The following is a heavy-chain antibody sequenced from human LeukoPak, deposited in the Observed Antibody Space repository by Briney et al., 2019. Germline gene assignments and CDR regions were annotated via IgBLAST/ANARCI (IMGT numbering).Heavy chain of an antibody. CDR2: VSPDDSNA. J-gene: IGHJ4*02. Sequence: GESLKISCRGSGYTFTNYWIGWVRQMPGKGLEWMGVVSPDDSNAEYSPSFQGQVTISADKSISTAYLQWSSLKASDTAMYYCAGFNNRDADYWGQGTLVTVSS. D-gene: IGHD1-20*01. CDR1: GYTFTNYW. CDR3: AGFNNRDADY. V-gene: IGHV5-51*01.